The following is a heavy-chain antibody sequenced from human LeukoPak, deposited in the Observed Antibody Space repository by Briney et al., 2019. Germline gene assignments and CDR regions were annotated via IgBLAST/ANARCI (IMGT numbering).Heavy chain of an antibody. CDR3: ARELDWFDAFDI. Sequence: PSETLSLTCTVSGGSISSYYWSWIRQPPGKGLEWIGYIYYSGSTNYNPSLKSRVTISVDTSKNQFSLKLSSVTAADTAVYYCARELDWFDAFDIWGQGTMATVSS. CDR1: GGSISSYY. D-gene: IGHD3-9*01. J-gene: IGHJ3*02. CDR2: IYYSGST. V-gene: IGHV4-59*01.